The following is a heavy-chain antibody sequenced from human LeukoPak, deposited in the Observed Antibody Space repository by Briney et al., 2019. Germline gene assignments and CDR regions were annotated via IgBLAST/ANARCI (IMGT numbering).Heavy chain of an antibody. V-gene: IGHV4-59*01. J-gene: IGHJ4*02. D-gene: IGHD4-11*01. Sequence: SETLSLTCTVSGGSISTYYWNWIRQPPGKGLEWIGYVYYSGRTNYNPSLKSRVTISIDTSKSQFSLKLSSVTAADTAVYYCARSELYRDYPPGKYWGQGTLVTVSS. CDR3: ARSELYRDYPPGKY. CDR1: GGSISTYY. CDR2: VYYSGRT.